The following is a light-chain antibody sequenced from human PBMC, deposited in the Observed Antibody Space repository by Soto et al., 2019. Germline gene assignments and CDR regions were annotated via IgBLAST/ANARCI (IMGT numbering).Light chain of an antibody. CDR1: SGYVGTYSL. J-gene: IGLJ1*01. Sequence: LAQPASVSGSPGQSITISCTGASGYVGTYSLVSWYQQHPGKAPKVVIYEGHKRPSGVPDRFSGSTSVNTASLTISGLQTDDEADYYCCLYVGVNTSVFGTGTKV. V-gene: IGLV2-23*01. CDR2: EGH. CDR3: CLYVGVNTSV.